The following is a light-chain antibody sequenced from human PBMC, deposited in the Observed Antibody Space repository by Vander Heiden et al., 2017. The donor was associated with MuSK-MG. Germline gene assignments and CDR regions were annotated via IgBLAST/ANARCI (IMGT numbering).Light chain of an antibody. J-gene: IGKJ3*01. V-gene: IGKV1-9*01. CDR3: QQLNSYLVFT. CDR1: QGISSY. CDR2: AAS. Sequence: DIQLTQSPSFLSASVGDRVTITCRVSQGISSYLAWYQQKPGKAPKLLIYAASTLQSGVPSRFSGSGSGTEFTLTISSLQPEDFATYYCQQLNSYLVFTFGHGTKVDIK.